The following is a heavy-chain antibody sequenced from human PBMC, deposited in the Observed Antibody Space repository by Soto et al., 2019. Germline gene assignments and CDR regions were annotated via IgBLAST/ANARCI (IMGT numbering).Heavy chain of an antibody. CDR1: GGTFSSYT. Sequence: QVQLVQSGAEVKKPGSSVKVSCKASGGTFSSYTISWVRQAPGQGLEWMGRIIPILGIANYAQKFQGRVTITADKSTSTAYMELSSLRSEDTAVYYCAIRYDPYYDILTGYPDFDYWGQGTLVTVSS. D-gene: IGHD3-9*01. J-gene: IGHJ4*02. V-gene: IGHV1-69*02. CDR2: IIPILGIA. CDR3: AIRYDPYYDILTGYPDFDY.